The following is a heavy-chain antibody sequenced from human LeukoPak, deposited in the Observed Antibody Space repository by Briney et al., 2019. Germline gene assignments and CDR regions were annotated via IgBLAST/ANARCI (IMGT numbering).Heavy chain of an antibody. CDR2: INSGGSA. V-gene: IGHV3-53*01. J-gene: IGHJ4*02. Sequence: PGGSLRLSCEASGFTVSSSYMSWVRQAPGKGLEWVSLINSGGSAYYADSVKGRFTISRDNSKNTLYLQMNSLRAEDTAVYYCAKAGAGVGATMVDYWGQGTLVTVSS. D-gene: IGHD1-26*01. CDR3: AKAGAGVGATMVDY. CDR1: GFTVSSSY.